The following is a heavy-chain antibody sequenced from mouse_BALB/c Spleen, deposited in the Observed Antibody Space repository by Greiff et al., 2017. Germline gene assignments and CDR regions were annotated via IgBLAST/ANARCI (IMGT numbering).Heavy chain of an antibody. V-gene: IGHV1-14*01. CDR3: ARSVYYGSSYEAMDY. D-gene: IGHD1-1*01. CDR1: GYTFTSYV. J-gene: IGHJ4*01. Sequence: VQLKESGPELVKPGASVKMSCKASGYTFTSYVMHWVKQKPGQGLEWIGYINPYNDGTKYNEKFKGKATLTSDKSSSTAYMELSSLTSEDSAVYYCARSVYYGSSYEAMDYWGQGTSVTVSS. CDR2: INPYNDGT.